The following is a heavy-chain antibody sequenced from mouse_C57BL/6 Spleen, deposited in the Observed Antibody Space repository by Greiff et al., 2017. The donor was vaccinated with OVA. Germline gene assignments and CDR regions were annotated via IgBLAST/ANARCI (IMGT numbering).Heavy chain of an antibody. J-gene: IGHJ2*01. CDR2: IDPSDSYT. CDR3: ARQNSKDY. Sequence: QVQLQQSGAELVKPGASVKLSCKASGYTFTSYWMQWVKQRPGQGLEWIGEIDPSDSYTNYNQKFKGKATLTVDTSSSTAYMQLSSLTSEDSAVYYCARQNSKDYWGQGTTLTVSS. V-gene: IGHV1-50*01. D-gene: IGHD2-5*01. CDR1: GYTFTSYW.